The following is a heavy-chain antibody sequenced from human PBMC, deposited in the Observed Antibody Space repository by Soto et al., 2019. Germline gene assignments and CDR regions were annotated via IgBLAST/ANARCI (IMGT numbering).Heavy chain of an antibody. D-gene: IGHD4-17*01. Sequence: HPGGSLRLSCAASGFTFSTYAMSWVRQAPGKELEWVSALGGSGDSTYYADSVKGRFTISRDNSKNTLYLQMNSLRAEDTAVYYCAGDYLRLNSLNGNYYSYGMDVWGQGTAVTVSS. V-gene: IGHV3-23*01. CDR2: LGGSGDST. CDR1: GFTFSTYA. CDR3: AGDYLRLNSLNGNYYSYGMDV. J-gene: IGHJ6*02.